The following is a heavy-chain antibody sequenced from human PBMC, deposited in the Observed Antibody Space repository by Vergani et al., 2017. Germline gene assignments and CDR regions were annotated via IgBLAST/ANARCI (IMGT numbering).Heavy chain of an antibody. D-gene: IGHD3-22*01. J-gene: IGHJ4*02. Sequence: EVQLLQSGGGVIQPGGSVRLSCAASEFTFSTYAMTWVRQAPGKGLEWVSTISSDGGSTYYADSVKGRFTISRDNSKNTLSLQMNSLTAEDTAIYYCAGPQGTSAYYYGGFDYWGQGILVTVSS. CDR3: AGPQGTSAYYYGGFDY. V-gene: IGHV3-23*01. CDR1: EFTFSTYA. CDR2: ISSDGGST.